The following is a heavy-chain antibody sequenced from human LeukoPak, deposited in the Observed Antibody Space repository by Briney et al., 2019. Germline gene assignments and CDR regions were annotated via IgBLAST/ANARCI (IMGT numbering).Heavy chain of an antibody. Sequence: GGSLRLSCAASGFTFRRYWMTWVRQAPGKGLAWVANIKQDGSAKYYMDSVKGRFTISRDNAKNSLYLQMNSLGVEDTAVYYCARVNPLMAPGAVDIWGQGTKVAVSS. J-gene: IGHJ3*02. CDR1: GFTFRRYW. V-gene: IGHV3-7*01. D-gene: IGHD2-8*01. CDR3: ARVNPLMAPGAVDI. CDR2: IKQDGSAK.